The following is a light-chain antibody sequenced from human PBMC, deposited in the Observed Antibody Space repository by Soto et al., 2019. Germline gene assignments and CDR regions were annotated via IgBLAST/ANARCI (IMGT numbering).Light chain of an antibody. Sequence: DIQMTQSPSTLSASVGDRITITCRASQSINSRLAWYQQKPGEAPNLLIYKAPSLQSGVPSRFSGSGSGTEFTLTISSPQPDECANDYGQQYNGYTYSVGQGTKLEIK. CDR2: KAP. J-gene: IGKJ2*01. V-gene: IGKV1-5*03. CDR3: QQYNGYTYS. CDR1: QSINSR.